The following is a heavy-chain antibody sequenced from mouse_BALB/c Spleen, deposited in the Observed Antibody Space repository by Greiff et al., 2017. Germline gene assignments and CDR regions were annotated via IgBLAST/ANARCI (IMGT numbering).Heavy chain of an antibody. Sequence: EVQLQQSGAELVKPGASVKLSCTASGFNIKDTYMHWVKQRPEQGLEWIGRIDPANGNTKYDPKFQGKATITADTSSNTAYLQLSSLTSEDTAVYYCASTARARMDYYAMDYWGQGTSVTVSS. D-gene: IGHD3-1*01. CDR3: ASTARARMDYYAMDY. CDR1: GFNIKDTY. CDR2: IDPANGNT. V-gene: IGHV14-3*02. J-gene: IGHJ4*01.